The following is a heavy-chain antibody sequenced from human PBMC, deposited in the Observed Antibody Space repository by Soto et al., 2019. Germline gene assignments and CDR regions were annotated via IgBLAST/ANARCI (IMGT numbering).Heavy chain of an antibody. D-gene: IGHD3-3*02. Sequence: SVKVSCKASGGTFSSYAISWVRQAPGQGLEWKGGIIPIFGTANYAQKFQGRVTITADESTSTAYMELSSLRSEDTAVYYCARGISPSQGDYYYYGMDVWGQGTTVTVSS. J-gene: IGHJ6*02. CDR2: IIPIFGTA. CDR1: GGTFSSYA. CDR3: ARGISPSQGDYYYYGMDV. V-gene: IGHV1-69*13.